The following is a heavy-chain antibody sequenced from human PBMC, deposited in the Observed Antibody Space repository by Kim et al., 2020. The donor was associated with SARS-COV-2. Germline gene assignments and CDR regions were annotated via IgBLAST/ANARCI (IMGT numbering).Heavy chain of an antibody. D-gene: IGHD3-22*01. CDR3: AKSRGVVVITHGGAFDI. J-gene: IGHJ3*02. V-gene: IGHV3-23*01. Sequence: VKGRFTISRDNSKNTLYLQMNSLRAEDTAVYYCAKSRGVVVITHGGAFDIWGQGTMVTVSS.